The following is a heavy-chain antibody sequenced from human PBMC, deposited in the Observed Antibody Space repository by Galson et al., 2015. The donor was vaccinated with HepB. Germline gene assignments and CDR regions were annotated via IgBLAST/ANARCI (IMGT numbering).Heavy chain of an antibody. CDR3: AKDPHYYDSSGRPLYYFDY. V-gene: IGHV3-23*01. Sequence: SLRLSCAASGFTFSSYAMSWVRQAPGKGLEWVSAISGSGGSTYYADSVKGRFTISRDNSKNTLYLQMNSLRAEDTAVYYCAKDPHYYDSSGRPLYYFDYWGQGTLVTVSS. D-gene: IGHD3-22*01. J-gene: IGHJ4*02. CDR1: GFTFSSYA. CDR2: ISGSGGST.